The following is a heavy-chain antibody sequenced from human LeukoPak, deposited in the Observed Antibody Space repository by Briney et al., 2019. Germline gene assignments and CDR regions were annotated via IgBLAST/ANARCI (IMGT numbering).Heavy chain of an antibody. D-gene: IGHD6-6*01. V-gene: IGHV4-34*01. J-gene: IGHJ6*03. Sequence: PSETLSRTCAVYGGSFSGYYWSWLRQPPGKGLEWIGEINHSGSTNYNPSLKSRVTISVDTSKNQFSLKLSSVTAADTAVYYCARAPRIAARPRDRYMDVWGKGTTVTVSS. CDR2: INHSGST. CDR3: ARAPRIAARPRDRYMDV. CDR1: GGSFSGYY.